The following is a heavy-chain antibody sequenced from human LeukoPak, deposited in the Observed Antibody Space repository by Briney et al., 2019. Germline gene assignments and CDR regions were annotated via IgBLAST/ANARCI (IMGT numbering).Heavy chain of an antibody. CDR2: IYHSGST. V-gene: IGHV4-30-2*01. CDR3: ASLPFIVVVPAAMGDYYYGMDV. J-gene: IGHJ6*04. D-gene: IGHD2-2*01. Sequence: SETLSLTRAVSGGSISSGGYSWSWIRQPPGKGLEWIGYIYHSGSTYYNPSLKSRVTISVDRSKNQFSLKLSSVTAADTAVYYCASLPFIVVVPAAMGDYYYGMDVWGKGTTVTVSS. CDR1: GGSISSGGYS.